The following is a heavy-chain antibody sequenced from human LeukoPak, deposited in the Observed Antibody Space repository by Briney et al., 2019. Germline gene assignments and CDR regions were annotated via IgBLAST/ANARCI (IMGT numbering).Heavy chain of an antibody. CDR1: GFTFSSYA. J-gene: IGHJ1*01. D-gene: IGHD2-15*01. V-gene: IGHV3-23*01. CDR3: AKDIGYCSGGSCYSAEYFQH. Sequence: GGSLRLSCAASGFTFSSYAMSWVRQAPGKGLEWVSAISGSGGSTYYADSVKGRFTISRDNSKNTLYLQMNSLRAEDTAVYYCAKDIGYCSGGSCYSAEYFQHWGQGTLVTVSS. CDR2: ISGSGGST.